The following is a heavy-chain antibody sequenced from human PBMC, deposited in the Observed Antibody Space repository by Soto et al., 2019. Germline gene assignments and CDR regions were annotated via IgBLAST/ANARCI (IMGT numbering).Heavy chain of an antibody. CDR3: AGSTWKGWFYP. Sequence: QVQLVQSGAEVKKPGASVKVSCKATGYTLSGYGISWVRQAPAQGLEWMGWISADNGDTNYAQKFQGRITMTTDTPTSTAYMELRSPRSDHAAVYYCAGSTWKGWFYPWGQGGLVTVSS. CDR1: GYTLSGYG. V-gene: IGHV1-18*01. D-gene: IGHD1-1*01. J-gene: IGHJ5*02. CDR2: ISADNGDT.